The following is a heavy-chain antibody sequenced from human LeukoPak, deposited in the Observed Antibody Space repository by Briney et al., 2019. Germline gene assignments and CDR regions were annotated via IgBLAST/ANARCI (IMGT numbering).Heavy chain of an antibody. CDR3: ARGTVTMDY. J-gene: IGHJ4*02. V-gene: IGHV4-59*13. D-gene: IGHD4-11*01. Sequence: PSETLSLTCTVSGGSFSSYYWSWIRQSPGKGLGWIGYVYYSGSTKYNPALKSRVTISIDSSKNQFSLNLSSVTAADTAVYYCARGTVTMDYWGRGTLVTVSS. CDR1: GGSFSSYY. CDR2: VYYSGST.